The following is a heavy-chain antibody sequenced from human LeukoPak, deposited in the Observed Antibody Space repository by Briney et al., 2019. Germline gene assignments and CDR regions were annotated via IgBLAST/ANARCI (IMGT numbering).Heavy chain of an antibody. CDR3: VRAMYCGGDCYYYFDH. Sequence: ASVKVSCKASGYTFTDYYMHWVRQAPGQGLEWMGGINPNSGGTKNTQKFQGRVTMTRDTSISTAYMAVSRLRSDDTAVYYCVRAMYCGGDCYYYFDHWGPGTMVTVSS. CDR1: GYTFTDYY. D-gene: IGHD2-21*02. V-gene: IGHV1-2*02. CDR2: INPNSGGT. J-gene: IGHJ4*02.